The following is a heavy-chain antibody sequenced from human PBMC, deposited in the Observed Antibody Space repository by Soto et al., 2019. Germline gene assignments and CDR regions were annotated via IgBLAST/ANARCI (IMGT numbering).Heavy chain of an antibody. CDR2: ISGSGGST. V-gene: IGHV3-23*01. D-gene: IGHD2-8*01. Sequence: EKGLEWASAISGSGGSTYYADSVKGRFTISRDNSKNTLYLQMNSLRAEDTAVYYCAKVRSTKMALYYFDYWGHGTLVTVSS. CDR3: AKVRSTKMALYYFDY. J-gene: IGHJ4*01.